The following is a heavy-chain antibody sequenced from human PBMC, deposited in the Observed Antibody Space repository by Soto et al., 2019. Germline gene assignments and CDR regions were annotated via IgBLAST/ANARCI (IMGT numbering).Heavy chain of an antibody. CDR3: ARHLAAGDS. Sequence: QVQLVQSGAEVKKPGASVRVSCKASGYTFTSYYIHWVRQAPGQGLEWMAIVNPTGGSTNYAQKFQGRITVTFDTSTSTVFMELNSLRYEDTAVYYCARHLAAGDSWGQGTLVTVPS. V-gene: IGHV1-46*03. D-gene: IGHD6-25*01. CDR2: VNPTGGST. CDR1: GYTFTSYY. J-gene: IGHJ4*02.